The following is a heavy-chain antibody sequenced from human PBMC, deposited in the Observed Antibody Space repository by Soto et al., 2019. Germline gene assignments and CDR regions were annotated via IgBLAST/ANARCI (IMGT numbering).Heavy chain of an antibody. CDR2: ISGSGGNT. V-gene: IGHV3-23*01. Sequence: GGSLRLSCAASGFTFSSYAMSWVRQAPGKGLEWVSTISGSGGNTYYADSVKGRFTISRDNSKSTVYLQMNSLRAEDTAVYYCAKADDNYDILTGYYLGNYYFDYWGQGTLVTVSS. CDR3: AKADDNYDILTGYYLGNYYFDY. D-gene: IGHD3-9*01. J-gene: IGHJ4*02. CDR1: GFTFSSYA.